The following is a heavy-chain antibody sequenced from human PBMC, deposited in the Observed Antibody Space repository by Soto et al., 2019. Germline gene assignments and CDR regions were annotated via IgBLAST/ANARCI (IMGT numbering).Heavy chain of an antibody. CDR1: GDSVSSNSAA. CDR3: ARVGSTEGLTVDAFDI. J-gene: IGHJ3*02. V-gene: IGHV6-1*01. CDR2: TYYRSKWYN. Sequence: SQTLSLTCAISGDSVSSNSAAWNWIRQSPSRGLEWLGRTYYRSKWYNDYAVSVKSRITINPDTSKNQFSLQLNSVTPEDTAVYYCARVGSTEGLTVDAFDIWGQGTMVTVSS. D-gene: IGHD1-20*01.